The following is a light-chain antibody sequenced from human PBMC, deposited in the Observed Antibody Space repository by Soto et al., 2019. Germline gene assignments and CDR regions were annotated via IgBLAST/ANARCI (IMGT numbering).Light chain of an antibody. Sequence: DLQMTQSPSSVSASVGDRVTITCRASQAISRSLAWYQQKPGEAPKLLIYAASILQSGVPSRFRGSGSGTDFTLTITRLQPEDFASYYCQQANSFPFTFGPGTKV. CDR2: AAS. J-gene: IGKJ3*01. V-gene: IGKV1-12*01. CDR3: QQANSFPFT. CDR1: QAISRS.